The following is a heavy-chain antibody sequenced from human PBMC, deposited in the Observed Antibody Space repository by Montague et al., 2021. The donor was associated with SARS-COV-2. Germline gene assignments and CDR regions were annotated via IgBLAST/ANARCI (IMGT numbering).Heavy chain of an antibody. CDR3: LNYHGSGSYGDF. J-gene: IGHJ4*02. CDR2: ISASGVRT. CDR1: GFTFITYA. D-gene: IGHD3-10*01. V-gene: IGHV3-23*01. Sequence: SLRLSCAASGFTFITYAMTWVRQAPGKGLEWVSSISASGVRTHYPDPVKGRFTISRDNSKNTLYLQMSSLRAEDTAVYFCLNYHGSGSYGDFWGQGTLVTVSP.